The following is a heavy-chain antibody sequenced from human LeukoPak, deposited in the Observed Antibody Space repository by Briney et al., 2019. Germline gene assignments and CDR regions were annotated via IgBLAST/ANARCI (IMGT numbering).Heavy chain of an antibody. Sequence: ASVKVSCKASGYPFTSYGISWVRQAPGQRLEWRGWISAYNGNTNYAQKLQGRVTMTTDTSTSTAYMELRCLRSDDTAVYYWARRVTGIAVSGFLFDPWGQGTLVTVSS. J-gene: IGHJ5*02. D-gene: IGHD6-19*01. CDR2: ISAYNGNT. V-gene: IGHV1-18*01. CDR3: ARRVTGIAVSGFLFDP. CDR1: GYPFTSYG.